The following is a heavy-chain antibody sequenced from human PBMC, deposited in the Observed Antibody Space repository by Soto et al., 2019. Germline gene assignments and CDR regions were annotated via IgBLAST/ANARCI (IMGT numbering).Heavy chain of an antibody. Sequence: GASVKVSCKASGGGNLRDYRTTWVRRAPGQGLEWMGWISPKLGNTNYAQKLQGRVTMTTDTSTSTAYMELRSLRSDDTAVYYCARDPPWLIAARPMDYWGQGTLVTVSS. CDR3: ARDPPWLIAARPMDY. CDR1: GGGNLRDYR. V-gene: IGHV1-18*04. J-gene: IGHJ4*02. CDR2: ISPKLGNT. D-gene: IGHD6-6*01.